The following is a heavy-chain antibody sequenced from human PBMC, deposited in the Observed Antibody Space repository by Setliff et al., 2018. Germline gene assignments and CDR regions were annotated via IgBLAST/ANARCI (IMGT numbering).Heavy chain of an antibody. D-gene: IGHD3-9*01. J-gene: IGHJ5*02. CDR1: GGSIISSTYN. CDR3: ARHPTGSPNWFDV. CDR2: IYYSGNT. V-gene: IGHV4-39*01. Sequence: NPSETLSLTCSASGGSIISSTYNWVWIRQPPGKGLEWIGSIYYSGNTNYNPSLESRITMSVDTSNNRFSLKLTSVTAADTAVYYCARHPTGSPNWFDVWGQGTLVTVSS.